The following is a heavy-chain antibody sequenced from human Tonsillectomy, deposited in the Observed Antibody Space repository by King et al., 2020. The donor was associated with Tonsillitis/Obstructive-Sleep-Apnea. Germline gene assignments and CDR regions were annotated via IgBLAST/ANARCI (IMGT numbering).Heavy chain of an antibody. CDR3: AKDPGWRSGWYGENCDVPFDY. J-gene: IGHJ4*02. CDR2: ISGSGGST. V-gene: IGHV3-23*04. D-gene: IGHD6-19*01. CDR1: GFTFSSYA. Sequence: VQLVESGGGLVQPGGSLRLSCAASGFTFSSYAMNWVRQAPGKGLEWVSAISGSGGSTYYADSVKGRFTISRDNSKNTLYLQMNSLRAEDTGVYCCAKDPGWRSGWYGENCDVPFDYWGQGTLVTVSS.